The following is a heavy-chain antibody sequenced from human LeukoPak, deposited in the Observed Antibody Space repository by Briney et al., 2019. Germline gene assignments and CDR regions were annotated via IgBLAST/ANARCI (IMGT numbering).Heavy chain of an antibody. CDR1: GGSISSYY. J-gene: IGHJ4*02. Sequence: SETLSLTCTVSGGSISSYYWSWIWQPPGKGLEWIGYIYYSGSTNYNPSLKSRVTISVDTSKNQFSLKLSSVTAADTAVCYCARAGFDDFWSGYYYFDYWGQGTLVTVSS. CDR3: ARAGFDDFWSGYYYFDY. D-gene: IGHD3-3*01. CDR2: IYYSGST. V-gene: IGHV4-59*01.